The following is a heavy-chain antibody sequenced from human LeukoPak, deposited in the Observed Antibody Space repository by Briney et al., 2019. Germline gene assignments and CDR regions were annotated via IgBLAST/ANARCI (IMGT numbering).Heavy chain of an antibody. CDR2: ISAYNGNT. D-gene: IGHD3-22*01. J-gene: IGHJ6*03. V-gene: IGHV1-18*01. Sequence: GASVKVSCKASGYTFTSYGISWVRQAPGQGLEWMGWISAYNGNTNYAQKLQGRVTITADKSTSTAYMELSSLRSEDTAVYYCARGRIYYDSSGYYNYYYYMDVWGKGTTVTVSS. CDR1: GYTFTSYG. CDR3: ARGRIYYDSSGYYNYYYYMDV.